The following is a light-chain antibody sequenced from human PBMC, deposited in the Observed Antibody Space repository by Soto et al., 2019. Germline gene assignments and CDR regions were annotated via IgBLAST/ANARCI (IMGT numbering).Light chain of an antibody. Sequence: EIVMTQSPATLSVSPGERATLSCRASQSVGTYLAWYQQKPGQAPRILIYGASTRAAGISPRFSGGGSGTEFTLTISSLQSEDFAVYHCQQYNDWPQTFGQGTKVGIK. J-gene: IGKJ1*01. CDR1: QSVGTY. CDR2: GAS. CDR3: QQYNDWPQT. V-gene: IGKV3-15*01.